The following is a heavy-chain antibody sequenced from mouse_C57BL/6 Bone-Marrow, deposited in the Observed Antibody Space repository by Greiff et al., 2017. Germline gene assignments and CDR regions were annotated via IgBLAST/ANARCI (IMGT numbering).Heavy chain of an antibody. Sequence: VQLQQPGAELVKPGASVKMSCKASGYTFTSYWITWVKQRPGQGLEWIGDIYPGSGSTNYNEKFKSKATLSVDKSSSTAYMQLSSLTSEDSAVSYCAREVRYPYGAYWGQGTLVTVSA. CDR1: GYTFTSYW. CDR2: IYPGSGST. V-gene: IGHV1-55*01. D-gene: IGHD1-1*01. CDR3: AREVRYPYGAY. J-gene: IGHJ3*01.